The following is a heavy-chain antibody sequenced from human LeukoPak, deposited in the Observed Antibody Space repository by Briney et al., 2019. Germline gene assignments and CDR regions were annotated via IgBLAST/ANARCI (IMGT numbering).Heavy chain of an antibody. Sequence: PSQTLSLTCTVSGGSISSGGYYWSWIRQPPGKGLEWIGYIYHSGSTYYNPSLKSRVTISVDTSKNQFSLKLSSVTAADTAVYYCARGVGAPHFDYWGQGTLVTVSS. V-gene: IGHV4-30-2*01. J-gene: IGHJ4*02. CDR1: GGSISSGGYY. CDR3: ARGVGAPHFDY. CDR2: IYHSGST. D-gene: IGHD1-26*01.